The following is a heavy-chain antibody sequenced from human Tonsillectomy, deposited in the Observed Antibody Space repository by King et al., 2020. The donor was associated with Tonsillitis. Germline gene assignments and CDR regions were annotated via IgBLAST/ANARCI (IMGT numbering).Heavy chain of an antibody. CDR2: ISSTGSYT. V-gene: IGHV3-11*05. J-gene: IGHJ4*02. CDR1: GFTFGDYY. D-gene: IGHD2-2*01. Sequence: VQLVESGGGLVKPGGSLRLSCTASGFTFGDYYMSWIRQAPGKGLEWLSYISSTGSYTNYADSVKGRFIVSRDNAKNSLYLQMNSLRAEDTAVYYCARERCTNSSCYGGFDYWGQGTLVTVSS. CDR3: ARERCTNSSCYGGFDY.